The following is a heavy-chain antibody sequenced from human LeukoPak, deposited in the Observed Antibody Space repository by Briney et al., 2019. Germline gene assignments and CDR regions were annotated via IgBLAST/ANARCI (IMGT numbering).Heavy chain of an antibody. CDR2: INHSGST. CDR3: ARVDGIGNDSSGLRYYFDY. V-gene: IGHV4-34*01. Sequence: PSETLSLTCAVYGGSFSGYYWSWIRQPPGKGLEWIGEINHSGSTNYNPSLKSRVTISVDTSKNQFSLKLSSVTAADTAVYYCARVDGIGNDSSGLRYYFDYWGQGTLVTVSS. D-gene: IGHD3-22*01. J-gene: IGHJ4*02. CDR1: GGSFSGYY.